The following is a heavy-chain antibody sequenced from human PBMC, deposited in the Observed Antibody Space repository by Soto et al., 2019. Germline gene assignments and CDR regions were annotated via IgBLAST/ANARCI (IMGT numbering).Heavy chain of an antibody. D-gene: IGHD3-16*02. J-gene: IGHJ3*02. CDR3: AREGLYIWGSYRSPSNPDAFDI. CDR1: GGSISSGGYY. CDR2: IYYSGST. V-gene: IGHV4-31*03. Sequence: SETLSLTCTVSGGSISSGGYYWSWIRQHPGKGLEWIGYIYYSGSTYYNPSLKSRVTISVDTSKNQFSLKLSSVTAADTAVYYCAREGLYIWGSYRSPSNPDAFDIWGQGTMVTVSS.